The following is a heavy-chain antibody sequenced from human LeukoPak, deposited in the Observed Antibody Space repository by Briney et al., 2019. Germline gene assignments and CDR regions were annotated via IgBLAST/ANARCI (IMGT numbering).Heavy chain of an antibody. CDR3: ARAGYSYGTGYYFDY. D-gene: IGHD5-18*01. V-gene: IGHV4-39*07. Sequence: SETLSLTCTVSGDSFSSSSYSWSWSRQPQGRGREWIGSMALRGNTYYTPALNGRVTISVDTSKTHFSLSLTSVTAADTAVYYCARAGYSYGTGYYFDYWGQGALVTVSS. CDR2: MALRGNT. J-gene: IGHJ4*02. CDR1: GDSFSSSSYS.